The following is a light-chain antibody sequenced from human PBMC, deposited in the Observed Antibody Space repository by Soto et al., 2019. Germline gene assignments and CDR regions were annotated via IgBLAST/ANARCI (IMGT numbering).Light chain of an antibody. V-gene: IGKV3-11*01. CDR1: QSVSSR. Sequence: EIVLTQSPGTLSLSPVERATLSCRASQSVSSRLAWYQQRPGQAPRLLISGASSRATGIPARFSGSGSGTDFTLTISSLEPEDFAVYYCQQRNIWPPVTFGQGTRLEIK. CDR2: GAS. CDR3: QQRNIWPPVT. J-gene: IGKJ5*01.